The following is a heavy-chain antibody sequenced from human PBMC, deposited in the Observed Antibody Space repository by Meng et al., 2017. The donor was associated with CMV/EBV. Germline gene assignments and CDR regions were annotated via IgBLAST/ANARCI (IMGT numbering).Heavy chain of an antibody. CDR2: IKQDGSEK. J-gene: IGHJ1*01. Sequence: GESLKISCAASGFTFSSYWMSWVRQAPGKGLEWVANIKQDGSEKYYVDSVKGRSTISRDNAKNSLYLQMNSLRAEDTAVYYCARSSGPRYFQHWGQGTLVTVSS. CDR3: ARSSGPRYFQH. V-gene: IGHV3-7*01. CDR1: GFTFSSYW.